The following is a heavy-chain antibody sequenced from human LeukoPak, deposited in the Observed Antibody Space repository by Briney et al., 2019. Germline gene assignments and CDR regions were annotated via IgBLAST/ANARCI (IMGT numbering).Heavy chain of an antibody. CDR3: ARVPYYYDSSGYNNRDDY. CDR1: GYTFTSYY. CDR2: INPSGGST. Sequence: ASVKVSCKASGYTFTSYYMHWVRQAPGQGLEWMGIINPSGGSTSYAQKFQGRVTMTRDTSISTAYMELSRLRSDDTAVYYCARVPYYYDSSGYNNRDDYWGQGTLVTVSS. D-gene: IGHD3-22*01. J-gene: IGHJ4*02. V-gene: IGHV1-46*01.